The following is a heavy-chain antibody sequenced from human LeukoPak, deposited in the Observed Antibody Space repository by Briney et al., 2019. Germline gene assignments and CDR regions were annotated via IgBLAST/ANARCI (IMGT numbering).Heavy chain of an antibody. J-gene: IGHJ4*02. Sequence: GSLRLSCAASGFPFSLYAMNWVRQAPGKGLEWVSYINDDSTDIHYADSVKGRFSISRDSARNTLYLQLSSLRAEDTAVYYCARDTFQPGLIDSWGQGTLVTVSS. CDR2: INDDSTDI. D-gene: IGHD2-2*01. CDR3: ARDTFQPGLIDS. V-gene: IGHV3-21*05. CDR1: GFPFSLYA.